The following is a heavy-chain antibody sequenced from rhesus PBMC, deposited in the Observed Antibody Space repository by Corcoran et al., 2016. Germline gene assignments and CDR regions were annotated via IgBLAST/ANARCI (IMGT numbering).Heavy chain of an antibody. CDR3: TGSKAY. V-gene: IGHV3-136*01. CDR2: IRSPVQTK. CDR1: GFSFRSSD. J-gene: IGHJ4*01. Sequence: EVQLVESVGGLVQPGGSLRLSCTVSGFSFRSSDMSWDRQAAEEEIGWVSFIRSPVQTKYYADSWKGRFTISVDNAKESLSLQMDSLRAEDTAVYYCTGSKAYWGQGVLVTVSS.